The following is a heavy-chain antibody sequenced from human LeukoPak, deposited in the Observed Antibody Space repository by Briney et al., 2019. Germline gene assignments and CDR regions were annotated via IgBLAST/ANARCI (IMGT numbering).Heavy chain of an antibody. V-gene: IGHV3-21*01. CDR1: GLTFSSYS. CDR3: ARSQSSSLIDY. J-gene: IGHJ4*02. CDR2: ISSSSSYI. D-gene: IGHD6-13*01. Sequence: GGSLRLSCAASGLTFSSYSMNWVRQAPGKGLEWVSSISSSSSYIYYADSVKGRFTFSRDNSKNTLYLQMNSLTVEDTAVYYCARSQSSSLIDYWGQGTLVTVSS.